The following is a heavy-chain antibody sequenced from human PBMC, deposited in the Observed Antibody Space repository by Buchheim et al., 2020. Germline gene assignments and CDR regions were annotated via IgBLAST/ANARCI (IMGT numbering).Heavy chain of an antibody. CDR3: ASPFTSSYDFDY. V-gene: IGHV4-4*02. Sequence: QVQLQESGPGLVEPSGTLSLTCAVSGVSISSSNWWSWVRQPPGEGLEWIGEMHHGGTTNYNPSLESRVTLSADTSKNQFSLKLSSVTAADTAVYYCASPFTSSYDFDYWGQGTL. J-gene: IGHJ4*02. CDR2: MHHGGTT. D-gene: IGHD3-16*01. CDR1: GVSISSSNW.